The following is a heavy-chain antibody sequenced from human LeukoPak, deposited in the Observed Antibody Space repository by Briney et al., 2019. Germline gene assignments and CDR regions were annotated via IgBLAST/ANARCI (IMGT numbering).Heavy chain of an antibody. CDR2: INPSDGSP. V-gene: IGHV1-46*01. J-gene: IGHJ4*02. Sequence: GASVKVSCKASGYSFTSYYMHWVRQAPGQGLEWMGIINPSDGSPSYAQKFQGRLTMTRDTSTSTVYMELSSLRSEDTAVYYCASFLRGSGPGDYFDYWGQGTLVTVSS. D-gene: IGHD2-15*01. CDR3: ASFLRGSGPGDYFDY. CDR1: GYSFTSYY.